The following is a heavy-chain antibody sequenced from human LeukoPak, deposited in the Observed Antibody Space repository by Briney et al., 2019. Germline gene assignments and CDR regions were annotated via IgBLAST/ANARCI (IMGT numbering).Heavy chain of an antibody. CDR1: GFTFRSYW. Sequence: GGSLRLSCAASGFTFRSYWMHWVRQVPGKGLVWVSVIYSGGSTYYADSVKGRFTISRDNSKNSLYLQMNSLRAEDTAVYYCARSDILTGPSFDYWGQGTLVTVSS. CDR3: ARSDILTGPSFDY. CDR2: IYSGGST. J-gene: IGHJ4*02. D-gene: IGHD3-9*01. V-gene: IGHV3-66*01.